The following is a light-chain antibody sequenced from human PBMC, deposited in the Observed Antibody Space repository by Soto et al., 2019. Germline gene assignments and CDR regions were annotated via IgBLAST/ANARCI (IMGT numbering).Light chain of an antibody. J-gene: IGKJ5*01. CDR1: QSVSSY. CDR3: QQRSNWPRT. V-gene: IGKV3-11*01. Sequence: EIVLKKSPATLSLSPGERSTLSCRASQSVSSYLAWYQQKPGQAPRLLIYDASNRATGIPARFSGSGSGTDFTLTISSLEPEDFAVYYCQQRSNWPRTFGQGTRLEIK. CDR2: DAS.